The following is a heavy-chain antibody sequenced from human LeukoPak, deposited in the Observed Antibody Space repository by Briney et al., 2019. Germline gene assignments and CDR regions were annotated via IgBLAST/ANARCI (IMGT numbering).Heavy chain of an antibody. Sequence: GGSLRLSCAASGFTFSNYAMSWVRQAPGKGLEWVSVISGSGGTTYYADSVKGRFTISRDSSKNTLYLQMNSLRAEDTAVYYCAKVSGGGLYYDGMDVWGQGTTVTVSS. J-gene: IGHJ6*02. D-gene: IGHD1-14*01. CDR2: ISGSGGTT. V-gene: IGHV3-23*01. CDR1: GFTFSNYA. CDR3: AKVSGGGLYYDGMDV.